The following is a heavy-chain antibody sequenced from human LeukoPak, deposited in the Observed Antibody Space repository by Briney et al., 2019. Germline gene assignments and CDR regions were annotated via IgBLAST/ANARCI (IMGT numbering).Heavy chain of an antibody. CDR2: IYHSGST. CDR1: GYSISSGYY. CDR3: ARVRRRQDSSGLYYYYGMDV. J-gene: IGHJ6*02. Sequence: SETLSLTCTVSGYSISSGYYWGWIRQPPGKGLEWIGSIYHSGSTYYNPSLKSRVTISVDTSKNQFSLKLSSVTAADTAVYYCARVRRRQDSSGLYYYYGMDVWGQGTTVTVSS. D-gene: IGHD6-19*01. V-gene: IGHV4-38-2*02.